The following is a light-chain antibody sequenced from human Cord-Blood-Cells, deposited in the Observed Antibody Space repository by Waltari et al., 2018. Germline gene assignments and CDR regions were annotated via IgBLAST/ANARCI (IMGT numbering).Light chain of an antibody. J-gene: IGKJ4*01. V-gene: IGKV1-8*01. CDR1: QGISMY. CDR3: QQYYSYPPLT. Sequence: AIRMTQSPSSFSASTGDRVTITCRASQGISMYLAWYQQKPGKAPKLLIYAASTLQSGVPSRFSGSGSGTDFTLTISCLQSEDFATYYCQQYYSYPPLTFGGGTKVEIK. CDR2: AAS.